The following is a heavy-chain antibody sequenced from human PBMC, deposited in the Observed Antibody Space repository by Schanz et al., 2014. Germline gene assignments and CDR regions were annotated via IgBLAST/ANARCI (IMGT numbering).Heavy chain of an antibody. Sequence: VHLVESGGGLVQPGGSLRLSCAASGITFSSYALHWVRQAPGKGLEWVAFVPFDGSQKFYADSVKGRFTISRDNFKGALYLQMSSLRAEDTAVYYCAKSLESCPGGRCSRGYFDYWGQGTLVTVSS. CDR2: VPFDGSQK. CDR3: AKSLESCPGGRCSRGYFDY. D-gene: IGHD2-8*02. CDR1: GITFSSYA. J-gene: IGHJ4*02. V-gene: IGHV3-30*02.